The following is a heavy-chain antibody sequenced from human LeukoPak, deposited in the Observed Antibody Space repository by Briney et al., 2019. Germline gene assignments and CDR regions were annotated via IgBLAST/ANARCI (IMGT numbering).Heavy chain of an antibody. Sequence: ASVKVSCKASGYTFTSYGISWVRQAPGQGLEWMGGIIPIFGTANYAQKFQGRVTITADESTSTAYVELSSPRSEDTAVYYCARHTRQDYGMDVWGQGTTVTVSS. V-gene: IGHV1-69*13. CDR2: IIPIFGTA. D-gene: IGHD3-16*02. J-gene: IGHJ6*02. CDR1: GYTFTSYG. CDR3: ARHTRQDYGMDV.